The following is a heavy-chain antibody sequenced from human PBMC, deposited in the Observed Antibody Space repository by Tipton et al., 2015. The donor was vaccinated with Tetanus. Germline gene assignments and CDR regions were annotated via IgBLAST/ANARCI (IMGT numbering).Heavy chain of an antibody. Sequence: VQLVQSGAEVGKPGESLKISCQGSGYNFSHYSIGWVRQMPGRGLEWMGIVDPRDSQATYGPSFQGQVTISADRSINVAYLQWGSLKASDTGLYYCARRRSAVLSGGYHWYFDLWGRGTLVGVSS. CDR3: ARRRSAVLSGGYHWYFDL. CDR1: GYNFSHYS. J-gene: IGHJ2*01. CDR2: VDPRDSQA. V-gene: IGHV5-51*01. D-gene: IGHD2-15*01.